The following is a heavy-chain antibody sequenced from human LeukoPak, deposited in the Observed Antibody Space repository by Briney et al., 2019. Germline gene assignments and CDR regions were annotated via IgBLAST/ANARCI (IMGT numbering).Heavy chain of an antibody. CDR2: INPNSGGT. D-gene: IGHD3-22*01. CDR1: GYTFTGYY. Sequence: GASVKVPCKASGYTFTGYYMHWVRQAPGQGLEWMGRINPNSGGTNYAQKFQGRVTMTRDTSISTAYMELSRLRSDDTAVYYCARDRSLIIKDYYYYGMDVWGQGTTVTVSS. J-gene: IGHJ6*02. V-gene: IGHV1-2*06. CDR3: ARDRSLIIKDYYYYGMDV.